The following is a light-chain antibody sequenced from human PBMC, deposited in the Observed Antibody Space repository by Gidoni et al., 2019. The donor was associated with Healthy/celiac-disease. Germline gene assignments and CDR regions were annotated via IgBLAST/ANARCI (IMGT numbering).Light chain of an antibody. CDR3: QQYGSSRT. J-gene: IGKJ1*01. CDR1: QSVSSSY. Sequence: EIVLTQSPGTLSLSPGERATLSCRASQSVSSSYLAWYQQQPGQAPRLLIYGASSRATGIPDRFSGSGSGTDFTLTISRLEPEDFAVYYCQQYGSSRTFGQXTKVEIK. CDR2: GAS. V-gene: IGKV3-20*01.